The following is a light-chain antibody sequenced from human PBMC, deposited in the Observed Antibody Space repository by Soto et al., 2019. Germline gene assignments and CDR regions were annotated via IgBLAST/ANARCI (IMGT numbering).Light chain of an antibody. CDR2: DTF. CDR1: ESIRNE. V-gene: IGKV1-39*01. CDR3: QQSFTTPWT. J-gene: IGKJ1*01. Sequence: DIQMTQSPSSLSASLGDRVTVTCRPSESIRNELNWFQQRPGKAPRLLIYDTFTLQSGIPSRFSCSVSGTEFSLTISSLQSGDSAIYYCQQSFTTPWTLGQGTKVDIK.